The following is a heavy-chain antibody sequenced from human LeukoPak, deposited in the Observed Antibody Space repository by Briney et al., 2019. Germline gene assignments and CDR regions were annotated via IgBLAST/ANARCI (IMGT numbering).Heavy chain of an antibody. D-gene: IGHD3/OR15-3a*01. V-gene: IGHV4-39*01. Sequence: SETLSLTCTVSGVSISRSNSYWGWIRQPPGKGLEWIASIYYSGNTYYNAALKSQVSISIDTSKNLFSLELTSVAAAGSVVYYCARQTGSGLFILPGGQGTLVTVSS. CDR2: IYYSGNT. J-gene: IGHJ4*02. CDR3: ARQTGSGLFILP. CDR1: GVSISRSNSY.